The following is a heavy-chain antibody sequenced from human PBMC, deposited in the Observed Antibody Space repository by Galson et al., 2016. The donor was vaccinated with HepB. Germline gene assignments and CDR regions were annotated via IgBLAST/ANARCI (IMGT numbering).Heavy chain of an antibody. CDR2: IPGNGAKR. Sequence: SLKLPCAAYGFTFGSSSMSWVRQAPAKGMGLASTIPGNGAKRYYAGSVTRRFTVPIDSSRKTLFLQMNSLRVDDTAVYYCAKDLRFSKTAHPQGLDVWGRGTTVTVSS. V-gene: IGHV3-23*01. J-gene: IGHJ6*02. CDR3: AKDLRFSKTAHPQGLDV. CDR1: GFTFGSSS. D-gene: IGHD6-6*01.